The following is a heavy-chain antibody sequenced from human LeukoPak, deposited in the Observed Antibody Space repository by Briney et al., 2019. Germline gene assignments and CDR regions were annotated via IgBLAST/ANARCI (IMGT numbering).Heavy chain of an antibody. V-gene: IGHV3-21*01. D-gene: IGHD1-26*01. CDR1: GFTLRSYG. J-gene: IGHJ4*02. Sequence: TGGSLRLSCAASGFTLRSYGMNWVRQAPGMGLEWVSYISTTSYYIYYADSVKGRFTISRDDAKNSLYLQMNSLRAEDTAVYYCARDASGSSTGLIDSWGQGTLVTVSS. CDR2: ISTTSYYI. CDR3: ARDASGSSTGLIDS.